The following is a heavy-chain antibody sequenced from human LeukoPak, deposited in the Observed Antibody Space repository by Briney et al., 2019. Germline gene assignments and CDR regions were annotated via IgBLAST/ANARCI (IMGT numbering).Heavy chain of an antibody. D-gene: IGHD5-24*01. CDR2: IIPIFGTA. CDR1: GGTFSSYA. Sequence: GASVTLSFKASGGTFSSYAISWVRQAPGQGLEWMGGIIPIFGTANYAQKFQGRVTSTTDESTSTAYMELSSLRSEDTAVYYCARVGMATRLSFDIWGQGTMVTVSS. V-gene: IGHV1-69*05. J-gene: IGHJ3*02. CDR3: ARVGMATRLSFDI.